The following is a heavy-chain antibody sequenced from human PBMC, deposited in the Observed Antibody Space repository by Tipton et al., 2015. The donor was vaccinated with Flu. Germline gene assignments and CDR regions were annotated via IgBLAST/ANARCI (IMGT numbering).Heavy chain of an antibody. V-gene: IGHV3-23*01. D-gene: IGHD6-19*01. CDR3: AKVIPELVAGLQY. CDR2: ISGGGATT. Sequence: SLRLSCAASGFTSSTYAMSWVRQAPGKGLEWVSAISGGGATTYFADSVKGRFAISRDNSKNTLYLQMNSLRADDTAVYYCAKVIPELVAGLQYWGQGTLVTVSS. J-gene: IGHJ1*01. CDR1: GFTSSTYA.